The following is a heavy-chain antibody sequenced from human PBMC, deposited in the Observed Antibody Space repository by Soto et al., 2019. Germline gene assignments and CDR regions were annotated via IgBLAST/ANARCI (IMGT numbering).Heavy chain of an antibody. Sequence: QITLKESGPMLVKPTQTLTLTCTFSGFSLSTRGVGVGWIRQPPGKALEWLALIFWDDDKRYSPSLKCRLTITKDTPKNHVVLTMTNRDPVDTATYHSAHYAGGSHFYYCGQGTLVTFSS. V-gene: IGHV2-5*02. J-gene: IGHJ4*02. CDR2: IFWDDDK. CDR3: AHYAGGSHFYY. D-gene: IGHD2-15*01. CDR1: GFSLSTRGVG.